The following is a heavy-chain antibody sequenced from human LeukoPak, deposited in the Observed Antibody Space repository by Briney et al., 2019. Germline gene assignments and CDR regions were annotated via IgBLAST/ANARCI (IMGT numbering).Heavy chain of an antibody. V-gene: IGHV1-2*02. CDR1: GYSFTDYF. CDR3: ARADHGTRSDGFYTLDY. Sequence: ASVKVSCKTSGYSFTDYFMHWVRQAPGQGLECMGWMNPRSGDTNYAQKFQGRVAVTRDTSISTAYMELSRLRPDDTAVYYCARADHGTRSDGFYTLDYWGQGSLVTVSS. D-gene: IGHD2-2*02. CDR2: MNPRSGDT. J-gene: IGHJ4*02.